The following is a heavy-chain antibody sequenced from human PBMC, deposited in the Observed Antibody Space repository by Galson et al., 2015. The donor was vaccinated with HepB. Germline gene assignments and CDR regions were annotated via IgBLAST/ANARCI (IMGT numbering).Heavy chain of an antibody. CDR3: ASSGWFPQDAFDI. V-gene: IGHV5-51*03. CDR2: IYPGDSDT. Sequence: QSGAEVKRPGESLKISCKGSGNSFTTDWIGWVRQMPGKGLEWMGIIYPGDSDTRYSPSYQGQVTISADKSISTAYLQWSSLKASDTAMYYCASSGWFPQDAFDIWGQGTMVTVSS. D-gene: IGHD6-19*01. J-gene: IGHJ3*02. CDR1: GNSFTTDW.